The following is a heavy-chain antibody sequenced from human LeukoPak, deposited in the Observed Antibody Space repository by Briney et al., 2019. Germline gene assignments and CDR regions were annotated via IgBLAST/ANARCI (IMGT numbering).Heavy chain of an antibody. V-gene: IGHV4-39*07. CDR3: AGDRITMVRGVIISAGIDY. D-gene: IGHD3-10*01. CDR2: IYYSGST. J-gene: IGHJ4*02. CDR1: GGSISSSSYY. Sequence: SETLSLTCTVSGGSISSSSYYWGWIRQPPGKGLEWIGSIYYSGSTYYNPSLKSRVTISVDTSKNQFSLKLSSVTAADTAVYYCAGDRITMVRGVIISAGIDYWGQGTLVTVSS.